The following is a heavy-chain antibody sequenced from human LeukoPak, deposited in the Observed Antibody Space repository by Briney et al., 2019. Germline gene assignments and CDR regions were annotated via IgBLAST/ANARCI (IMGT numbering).Heavy chain of an antibody. D-gene: IGHD1-26*01. CDR1: GFTLSSYS. V-gene: IGHV3-21*01. CDR3: ARVTRGKWELLGAHDY. J-gene: IGHJ4*02. CDR2: ISTSSSYI. Sequence: SGGSLRLSCAASGFTLSSYSMNWVRQAPGKGLEWVSSISTSSSYIYYTDSMKGRLTVSRDNARNSLYLEMNSLRAEDTAVYYCARVTRGKWELLGAHDYWGQGTLVTVSS.